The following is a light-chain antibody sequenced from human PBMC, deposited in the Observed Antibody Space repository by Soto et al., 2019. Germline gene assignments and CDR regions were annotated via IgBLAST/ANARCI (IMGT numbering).Light chain of an antibody. V-gene: IGLV4-60*02. J-gene: IGLJ3*02. CDR2: LEGSGSY. CDR1: SGHRSYI. CDR3: ETWDSNTLWV. Sequence: QPVLTQSSSASASLGSSIKLTCTLSSGHRSYIIAWHQQQPGKAPRYLMKLEGSGSYNKGSGVPDRFSGSSSGADRYLTISNLQFEDEADYYCETWDSNTLWVFGGRTKLTVL.